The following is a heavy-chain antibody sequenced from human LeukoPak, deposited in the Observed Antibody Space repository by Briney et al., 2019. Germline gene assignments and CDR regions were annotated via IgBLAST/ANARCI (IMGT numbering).Heavy chain of an antibody. D-gene: IGHD3-22*01. CDR3: ASGFLGDYYDSSGYQAPRD. CDR2: IYYSGST. Sequence: PSETLSLTCTVSGGSISSYYWSWIPQPAGKGLEWIGYIYYSGSTNYNPSLKSRVTTSVDTSKNQFSLKLSSVTAADTAVYYCASGFLGDYYDSSGYQAPRDWGQGTLVTVSS. J-gene: IGHJ4*02. CDR1: GGSISSYY. V-gene: IGHV4-59*01.